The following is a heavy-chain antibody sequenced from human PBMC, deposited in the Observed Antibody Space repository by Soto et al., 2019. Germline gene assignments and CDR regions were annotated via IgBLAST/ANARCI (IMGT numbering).Heavy chain of an antibody. D-gene: IGHD3-3*01. CDR2: IAYSGDP. CDR1: GGSIISADSY. J-gene: IGHJ5*02. Sequence: QVHLQQSGPGLVKPSETLSLTCAVSGGSIISADSYWFWIRKHPGKGLEWIGYIAYSGDPYYTPSLRRRVTIGADTSENKFSLTLKSVTAADTAVYSCARDLESSAIAPWGQGTPVTVSS. CDR3: ARDLESSAIAP. V-gene: IGHV4-31*11.